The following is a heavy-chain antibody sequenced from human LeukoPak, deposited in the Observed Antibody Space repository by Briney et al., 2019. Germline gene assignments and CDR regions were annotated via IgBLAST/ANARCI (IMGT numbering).Heavy chain of an antibody. CDR2: INWNSDTK. J-gene: IGHJ6*02. CDR3: AKDTGGNGAYFYAMDV. Sequence: GGSLRLSCVGSGFTFHNYAMPWVRRPPGKGLEWVSAINWNSDTKAYADSVKGRFTISRDRARNSLYLQMDSLRPEDTALYYCAKDTGGNGAYFYAMDVWGQGTSVTVSS. D-gene: IGHD4-23*01. V-gene: IGHV3-9*01. CDR1: GFTFHNYA.